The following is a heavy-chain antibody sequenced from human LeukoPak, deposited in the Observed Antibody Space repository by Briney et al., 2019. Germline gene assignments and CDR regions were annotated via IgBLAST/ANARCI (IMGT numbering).Heavy chain of an antibody. CDR1: GFTFSSYA. CDR3: ARDATYSGSYYFDY. D-gene: IGHD1-26*01. Sequence: GGSLRLSCAASGFTFSSYAMHWVRQAPGKGLEWVAVISYDGSNKYYADSVKGRFTISRDNSKNTLYLQMNSLRAEDTAVCYCARDATYSGSYYFDYWGQGTLVTVSS. CDR2: ISYDGSNK. J-gene: IGHJ4*02. V-gene: IGHV3-30*04.